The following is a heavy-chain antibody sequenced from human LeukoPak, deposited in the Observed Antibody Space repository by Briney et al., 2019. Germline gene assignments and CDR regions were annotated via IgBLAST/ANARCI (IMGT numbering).Heavy chain of an antibody. D-gene: IGHD3-3*01. CDR1: GYTFTSYD. V-gene: IGHV1-8*03. Sequence: GASVKVSCKASGYTFTSYDINWVRQATGQGLEWMGWMNPNSGNTGYAQKFQGRVTITRNTSISTAYMELSSLRSEDTAVYYCARPRGDFWSGYYPPDYWGQGTLVTVSS. CDR2: MNPNSGNT. J-gene: IGHJ4*02. CDR3: ARPRGDFWSGYYPPDY.